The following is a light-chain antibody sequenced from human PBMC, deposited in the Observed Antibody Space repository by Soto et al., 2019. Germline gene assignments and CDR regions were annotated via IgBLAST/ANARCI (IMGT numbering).Light chain of an antibody. V-gene: IGKV1-12*01. CDR1: QDIGGR. CDR2: AAS. CDR3: LQVYSFPRT. J-gene: IGKJ1*01. Sequence: DIQMTQSPLSVSSCVAHRLTLPFRASQDIGGRLAWFQQKPGKAPQYLIQAASILQSGVPSRFSGSGSGTEFILTINNLQPEDFASYFCLQVYSFPRTFGLGTKVDIK.